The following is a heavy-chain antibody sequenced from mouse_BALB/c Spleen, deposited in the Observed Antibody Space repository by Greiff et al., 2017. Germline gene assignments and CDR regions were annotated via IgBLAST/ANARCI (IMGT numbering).Heavy chain of an antibody. Sequence: VQLQQSVAELMKPGASVKISCKATGYTFSSYWIEWVKQRPGHGLEWIGEILPGSGSTNYNEKFKGKATFTADTSSNTAYMQLSSLTSEDSAVYYCARSGLLRPYYFDYWGQGTTLTVSS. V-gene: IGHV1-9*01. J-gene: IGHJ2*01. D-gene: IGHD1-2*01. CDR2: ILPGSGST. CDR1: GYTFSSYW. CDR3: ARSGLLRPYYFDY.